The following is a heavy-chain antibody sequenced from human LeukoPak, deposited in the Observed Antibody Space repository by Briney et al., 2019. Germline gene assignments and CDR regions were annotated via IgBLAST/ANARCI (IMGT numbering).Heavy chain of an antibody. CDR3: AGLLGVAGTTRLDY. D-gene: IGHD6-19*01. Sequence: SGTLSLTCAVSGGSISSSNWWGWVRQPPGKGLEWIGEIYHSGSTNYNPSLKSRVTISVDKSKNQFSLKLSSVTAADTAVYYCAGLLGVAGTTRLDYWGQGTLVAVSS. CDR1: GGSISSSNW. CDR2: IYHSGST. J-gene: IGHJ4*02. V-gene: IGHV4-4*02.